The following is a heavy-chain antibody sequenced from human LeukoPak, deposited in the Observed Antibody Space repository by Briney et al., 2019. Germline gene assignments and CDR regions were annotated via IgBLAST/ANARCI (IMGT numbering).Heavy chain of an antibody. J-gene: IGHJ4*02. D-gene: IGHD4/OR15-4a*01. Sequence: GESLKISCKGSGHSLTNYWIGWVRQMPGKGLEWMGMIYLGDSDTRYSPSFQGQVTISADKSISTAYLQWTSLKASDTAMYYCARNTEYMYGEFDYWGQGTLVTVSS. CDR1: GHSLTNYW. CDR3: ARNTEYMYGEFDY. V-gene: IGHV5-51*01. CDR2: IYLGDSDT.